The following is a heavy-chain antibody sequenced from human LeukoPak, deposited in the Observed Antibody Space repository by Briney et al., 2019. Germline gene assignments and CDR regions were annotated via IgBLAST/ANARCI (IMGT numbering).Heavy chain of an antibody. V-gene: IGHV3-30*02. CDR2: IRYDGSNK. CDR3: AKEGVPAAILGY. CDR1: GFTFSSYG. D-gene: IGHD2-2*02. Sequence: GXSLRLSCAASGFTFSSYGMHWVRQAPGKGLEWVAFIRYDGSNKYYADSVKGRFTIYRDNNKNTMYMKMNSLRAEDTAVYYCAKEGVPAAILGYWGQGTLVTVSS. J-gene: IGHJ4*02.